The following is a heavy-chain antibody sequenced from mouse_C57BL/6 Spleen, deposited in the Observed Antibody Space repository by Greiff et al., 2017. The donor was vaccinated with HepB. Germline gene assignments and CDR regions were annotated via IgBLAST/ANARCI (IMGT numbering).Heavy chain of an antibody. CDR2: ISSGGDYI. Sequence: EVKLMESGEGLVKPGGSLKLSCAASGFTFSSYAMSWVRQTPEKRLEWVAYISSGGDYICYADTVKGRFTISRDNARNTLYLQMSSLKSEDTAMYYCTRDRGGTEAWFAYWGQGTLVTVSA. D-gene: IGHD4-1*01. CDR3: TRDRGGTEAWFAY. V-gene: IGHV5-9-1*02. CDR1: GFTFSSYA. J-gene: IGHJ3*01.